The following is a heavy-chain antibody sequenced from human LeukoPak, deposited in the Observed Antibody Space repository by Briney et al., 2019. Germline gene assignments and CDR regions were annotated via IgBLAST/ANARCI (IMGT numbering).Heavy chain of an antibody. CDR2: IYYSGST. Sequence: ASETLSLTCTVSGGSISSSSYYWGWIRQPPGKGLEWIGSIYYSGSTYYNPSLKSRVTISVDTSKNQFSLKLSSVTAADTAVYYCARSRDSIVGATEIDYWGQGTLVTVSS. J-gene: IGHJ4*02. CDR3: ARSRDSIVGATEIDY. CDR1: GGSISSSSYY. V-gene: IGHV4-39*07. D-gene: IGHD1-26*01.